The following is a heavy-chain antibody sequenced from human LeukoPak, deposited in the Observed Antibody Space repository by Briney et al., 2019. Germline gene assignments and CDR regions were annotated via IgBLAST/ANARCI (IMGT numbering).Heavy chain of an antibody. CDR1: GFTFSSYA. J-gene: IGHJ4*02. D-gene: IGHD3-22*01. Sequence: GGSLRLSCAASGFTFSSYAMSWVRQAPGKGLEWVSAISGSGGSTYYADSVKGRFTISGDNSKNTLYLQMNSLRAEDTAVYYCAKEPQNYDSSGYYLPAGDYWGQGTLVTVSS. V-gene: IGHV3-23*01. CDR3: AKEPQNYDSSGYYLPAGDY. CDR2: ISGSGGST.